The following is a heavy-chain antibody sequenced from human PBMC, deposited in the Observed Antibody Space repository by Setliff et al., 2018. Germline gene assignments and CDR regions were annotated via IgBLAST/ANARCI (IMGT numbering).Heavy chain of an antibody. CDR2: IYHSGST. Sequence: SETLSLTCAIYGQSFSDYYWSWVRQPPGKGLEWIGEIYHSGSTNYNPSLKSRVTISVDTSKNQFSLKLSSVTAADTAVYYCARDRQYCTSLSCLNSYFYYYAMDFWGQGTTVTVSS. CDR1: GQSFSDYY. J-gene: IGHJ6*02. CDR3: ARDRQYCTSLSCLNSYFYYYAMDF. V-gene: IGHV4-34*01. D-gene: IGHD2-8*01.